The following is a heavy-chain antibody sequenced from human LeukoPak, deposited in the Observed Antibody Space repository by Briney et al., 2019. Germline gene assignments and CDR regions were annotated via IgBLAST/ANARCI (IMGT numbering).Heavy chain of an antibody. CDR3: ARADCSSSTCYLRRSWFDP. Sequence: GGSLRLSCAASGFTFSSYAMSWVRQAPGKGLEWVSTISGSGVNTYYADSVRGRFTISRDNAENSLYLQMNSLRAEDTAVYYCARADCSSSTCYLRRSWFDPWGQGTLVTVSS. CDR1: GFTFSSYA. V-gene: IGHV3-23*01. D-gene: IGHD2-2*01. CDR2: ISGSGVNT. J-gene: IGHJ5*02.